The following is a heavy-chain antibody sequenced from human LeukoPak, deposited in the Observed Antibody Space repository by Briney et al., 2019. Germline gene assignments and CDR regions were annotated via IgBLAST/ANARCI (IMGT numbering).Heavy chain of an antibody. Sequence: GGSLRLSCAASGFSFNIYAMNWVRQAPGKGLEWVSTISGNDGSTYYADSVKGRFTISRDNFKNTLFLHMSNLRAEDTAVYYCAKSYGSGSYYPDYWGQGTLVTVSS. CDR3: AKSYGSGSYYPDY. J-gene: IGHJ4*02. CDR2: ISGNDGST. CDR1: GFSFNIYA. V-gene: IGHV3-23*01. D-gene: IGHD3-10*01.